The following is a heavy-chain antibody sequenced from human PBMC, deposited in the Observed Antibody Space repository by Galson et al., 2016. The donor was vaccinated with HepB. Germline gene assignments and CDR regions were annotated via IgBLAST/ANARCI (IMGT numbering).Heavy chain of an antibody. D-gene: IGHD2-2*01. CDR3: ARTSYRECTGTRCVNFRYYYYYMDV. Sequence: SLRLSCAASGFTVSSYYMSWVRQAPGKGLEWVSVIFYGGTTYYADSVEGRFTISRDDSMNTLYLQMNSLTAADPAVYFCARTSYRECTGTRCVNFRYYYYYMDVWGKGTTVTVSS. CDR2: IFYGGTT. J-gene: IGHJ6*03. CDR1: GFTVSSYY. V-gene: IGHV3-53*01.